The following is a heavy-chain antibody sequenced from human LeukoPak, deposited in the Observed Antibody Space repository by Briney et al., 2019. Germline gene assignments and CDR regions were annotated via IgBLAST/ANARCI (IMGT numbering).Heavy chain of an antibody. CDR1: GYTFTSYG. D-gene: IGHD3-9*01. J-gene: IGHJ6*03. CDR3: ARGPGIYDILTGSYYMDV. Sequence: ASVKVSCKASGYTFTSYGISWVRQAPGQGLEWMGWISAYNGNTNYAQKFQGRVTMTRDTSISTAYMELSRLRSDDTAVYYCARGPGIYDILTGSYYMDVWGKGTTVTISS. CDR2: ISAYNGNT. V-gene: IGHV1-18*01.